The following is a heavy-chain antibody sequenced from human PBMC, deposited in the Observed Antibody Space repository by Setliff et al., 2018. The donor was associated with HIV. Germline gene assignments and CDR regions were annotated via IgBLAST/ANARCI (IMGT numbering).Heavy chain of an antibody. Sequence: KTSETLSLTCTVYGEPFSGYCWTWIRQPPGKGLEFIGEMNHRGVIKYLSSLKSRVTMAVDTSKKQFSLKLKSVTAADTAVYYCFLFYDDRSGFYWDWGQGTPVTVSS. CDR3: FLFYDDRSGFYWD. V-gene: IGHV4-34*01. CDR2: MNHRGVI. D-gene: IGHD3-22*01. J-gene: IGHJ4*02. CDR1: GEPFSGYC.